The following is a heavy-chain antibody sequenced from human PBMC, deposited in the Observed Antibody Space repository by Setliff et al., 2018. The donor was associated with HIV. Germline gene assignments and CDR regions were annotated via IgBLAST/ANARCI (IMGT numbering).Heavy chain of an antibody. D-gene: IGHD5-18*01. CDR3: ARLSDTAMASFDS. CDR1: GGSLSGYH. Sequence: PSETLSLTCSVSGGSLSGYHWSWIRQPPGKGPEWIGYFYKSGSTNSGPSFKSRVSMSGDTSKNQLSLKVTSVTAADTAVYYCARLSDTAMASFDSWGQGTLVTVSS. CDR2: FYKSGST. J-gene: IGHJ4*02. V-gene: IGHV4-59*08.